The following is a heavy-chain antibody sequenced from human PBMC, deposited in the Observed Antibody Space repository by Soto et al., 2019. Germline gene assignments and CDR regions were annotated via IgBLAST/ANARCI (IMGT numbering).Heavy chain of an antibody. CDR2: IHHSGST. V-gene: IGHV4-59*01. CDR1: GASIRSYY. J-gene: IGHJ4*02. D-gene: IGHD2-2*01. Sequence: ETLSLTCTVSGASIRSYYWGWIRQPPGKGLEWIGYIHHSGSTNYNPSLKSRVTISLDTSKNQFSLKLSSVTAADTALYYCTRTYCISSSCYDLFDYWGQGTLVPVSS. CDR3: TRTYCISSSCYDLFDY.